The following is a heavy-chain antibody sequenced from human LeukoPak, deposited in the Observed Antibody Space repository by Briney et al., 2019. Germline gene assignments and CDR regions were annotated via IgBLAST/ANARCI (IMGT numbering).Heavy chain of an antibody. CDR2: ISWNSGSI. D-gene: IGHD6-19*01. V-gene: IGHV3-9*01. Sequence: LAGGSLRLSCAASGFTFDDYAMHWVWQAPGKGLEWVSGISWNSGSIGYADSVKGRFTISRDNAKNSLYLQMNSLRAEDTALYYCAKDIYPAVAGSFDYWGQGTLVTVSS. CDR1: GFTFDDYA. CDR3: AKDIYPAVAGSFDY. J-gene: IGHJ4*02.